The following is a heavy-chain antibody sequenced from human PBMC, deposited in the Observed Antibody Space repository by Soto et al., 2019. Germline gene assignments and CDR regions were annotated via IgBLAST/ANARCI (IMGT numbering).Heavy chain of an antibody. Sequence: QVQLVQSGAEVKKPGASVKVSCKASGYTFTSYAMHWVRQAPGQRLEWMGWINAGNGNTKYSQKFQDRVTITRDTSASTAYMELSSLRSEDTAVYYCASLDPEGDGWFDPWGQGTLVTVSS. V-gene: IGHV1-3*01. CDR2: INAGNGNT. CDR1: GYTFTSYA. CDR3: ASLDPEGDGWFDP. D-gene: IGHD3-16*01. J-gene: IGHJ5*02.